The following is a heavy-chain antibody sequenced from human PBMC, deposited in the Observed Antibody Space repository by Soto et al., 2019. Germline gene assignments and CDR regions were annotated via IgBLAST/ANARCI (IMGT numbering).Heavy chain of an antibody. CDR2: ISAYNGNT. Sequence: ASVKVSCKASGYTFTSYGISWVRQAPGQGLEWMGWISAYNGNTNYAQKLQGRVTMTTDTSTSTACMELSRLRSDDTAVYYCARAPTLIVVVPAAIFWFDPWGQGTLVTVSS. D-gene: IGHD2-2*01. J-gene: IGHJ5*02. CDR1: GYTFTSYG. CDR3: ARAPTLIVVVPAAIFWFDP. V-gene: IGHV1-18*04.